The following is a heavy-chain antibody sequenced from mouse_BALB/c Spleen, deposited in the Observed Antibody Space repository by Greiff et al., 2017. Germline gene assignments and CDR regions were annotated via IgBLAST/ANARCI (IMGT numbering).Heavy chain of an antibody. D-gene: IGHD6-5*01. Sequence: EVMLVESGGGLVQPGGSLRLSCATSGFTFTDYYMSWVRQPPGKALEWLGFIRNKANGYTTEYSASVKGRFTISRDNSQSILYLQMNTLRAEDSATYYCARDPLSMDYWGQGTSVTVSS. V-gene: IGHV7-3*02. CDR1: GFTFTDYY. CDR3: ARDPLSMDY. CDR2: IRNKANGYTT. J-gene: IGHJ4*01.